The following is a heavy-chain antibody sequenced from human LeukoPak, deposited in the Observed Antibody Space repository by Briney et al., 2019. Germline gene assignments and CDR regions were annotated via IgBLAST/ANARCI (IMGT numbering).Heavy chain of an antibody. J-gene: IGHJ5*02. V-gene: IGHV4-39*01. CDR3: ARHVDNYGYPNWFDP. D-gene: IGHD5-24*01. Sequence: SETLSLTCSVSGGSLSGTTYYWGWIRQPPGKGLEWIGTVYYTGITSYNPSLESRVAVSVDTSKNQFSLNLNSVTAADTAVYYCARHVDNYGYPNWFDPWGQGTQVTVSS. CDR1: GGSLSGTTYY. CDR2: VYYTGIT.